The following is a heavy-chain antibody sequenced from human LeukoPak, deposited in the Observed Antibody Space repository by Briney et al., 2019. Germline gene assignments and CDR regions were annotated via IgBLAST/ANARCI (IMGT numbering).Heavy chain of an antibody. V-gene: IGHV3-48*01. CDR1: GFTFSSYA. Sequence: GGSLRLSCAASGFTFSSYAMSWVRQAPGKGLEWVSYISSSGSTIYYADSVKGRFTISRDNSKNTLYLQMNSLRAEDTAVYYCARGYRGSDAFDIWGQGTMVTVSS. D-gene: IGHD5-18*01. CDR2: ISSSGSTI. CDR3: ARGYRGSDAFDI. J-gene: IGHJ3*02.